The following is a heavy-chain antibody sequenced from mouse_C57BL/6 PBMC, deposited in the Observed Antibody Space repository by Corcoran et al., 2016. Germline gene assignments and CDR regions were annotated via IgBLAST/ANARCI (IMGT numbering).Heavy chain of an antibody. D-gene: IGHD3-3*01. CDR2: INNNYGEP. J-gene: IGHJ3*01. V-gene: IGHV9-4*01. CDR1: GYTFTTAG. Sequence: QIQLVQSGPELKKPGETVKISCKASGYTFTTAGMQWVQKMQGKGFKWIGWINNNYGEPKYAEYLKGRFAFSLETSASNAYLQISNLKNEDTGTYFCARAGFAYWGQGTVVTVSA. CDR3: ARAGFAY.